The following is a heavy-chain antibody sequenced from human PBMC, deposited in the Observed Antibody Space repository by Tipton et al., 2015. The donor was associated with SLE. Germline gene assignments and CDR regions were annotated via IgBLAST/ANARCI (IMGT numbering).Heavy chain of an antibody. Sequence: LSLTCAVSGVSFSDYFWNWIRQSPGKGLEWIGEVNHSGSTDYHPSLKSRVTMSVDTSKNQFSLKLTSLTAADTAVYYCARSSTLRVVRVSFDTWGRGPRVTVS. J-gene: IGHJ5*02. CDR1: GVSFSDYF. V-gene: IGHV4-34*01. D-gene: IGHD3-3*01. CDR3: ARSSTLRVVRVSFDT. CDR2: VNHSGST.